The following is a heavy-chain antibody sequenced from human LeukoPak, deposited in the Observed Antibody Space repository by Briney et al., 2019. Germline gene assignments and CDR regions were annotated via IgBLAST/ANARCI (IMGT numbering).Heavy chain of an antibody. D-gene: IGHD4-17*01. Sequence: SETLSLTCAVYGGSFRGYYWSWLRQPPGKGLEWFRVINHNGSTNYNPSLKCPASISVDTSKNKFSETLCSIRAAATALYYGGRRDMTTVTPYYYMDVWGKGTTVTISS. CDR3: GRRDMTTVTPYYYMDV. CDR2: INHNGST. V-gene: IGHV4-34*01. J-gene: IGHJ6*03. CDR1: GGSFRGYY.